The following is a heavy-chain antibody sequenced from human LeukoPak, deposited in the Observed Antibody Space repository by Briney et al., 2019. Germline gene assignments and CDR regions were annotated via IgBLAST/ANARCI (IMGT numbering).Heavy chain of an antibody. V-gene: IGHV4-59*08. CDR1: GTSISTYY. Sequence: SETLSLTCTVSGTSISTYYWSCIRQPPGKGLEWVGYLYYSGSTSYNPSLKSRVTISVDTSKNQFSLRLSSVTAADTAVYYCARAGSGYSFDYWGQGTLVTVSS. CDR3: ARAGSGYSFDY. D-gene: IGHD3-10*01. J-gene: IGHJ4*02. CDR2: LYYSGST.